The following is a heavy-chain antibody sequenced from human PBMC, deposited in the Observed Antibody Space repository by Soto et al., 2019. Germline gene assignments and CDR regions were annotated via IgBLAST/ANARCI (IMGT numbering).Heavy chain of an antibody. CDR3: ARVRGNDYGDPGRND. CDR1: GGSISSYY. Sequence: QVQLQESGPGLVKPSETLSLTCTVSGGSISSYYWSWIRQPPGKGLEWIGYIYYSGSTNYNPSLKSRVTISVDTSKNLFSRRLIFVPAADPAVYYWARVRGNDYGDPGRNDWGQGTLVTLPS. V-gene: IGHV4-59*01. D-gene: IGHD4-17*01. J-gene: IGHJ4*02. CDR2: IYYSGST.